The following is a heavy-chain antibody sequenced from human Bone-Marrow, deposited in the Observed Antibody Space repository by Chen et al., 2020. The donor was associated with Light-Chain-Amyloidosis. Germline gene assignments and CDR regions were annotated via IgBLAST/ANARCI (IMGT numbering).Heavy chain of an antibody. CDR2: IYLDDSDA. CDR1: GYTFPNYW. CDR3: ARRRDGYNFDY. V-gene: IGHV5-51*01. D-gene: IGHD5-12*01. J-gene: IGHJ4*02. Sequence: KISCKGSGYTFPNYWIGWVRQMPGIGLEWMGVIYLDDSDARYSPSFEGQVTISADKSITTAYLQWRSLKASDTAMYYCARRRDGYNFDYWGQGTLVTVSS.